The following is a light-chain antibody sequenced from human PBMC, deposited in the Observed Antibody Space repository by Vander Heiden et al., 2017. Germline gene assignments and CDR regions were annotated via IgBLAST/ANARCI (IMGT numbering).Light chain of an antibody. CDR3: QQYNNWPYT. V-gene: IGKV3-15*01. J-gene: IGKJ2*01. CDR2: GAS. Sequence: EIVMTQSPATLSVSPGERATLSRRSSQSVNSNLAWYQQKPGQAPRLLIYGASTRATGIPARFSGSRSGTEFTLTISSLQSEDFAVYYCQQYNNWPYTFGQGTKLEIK. CDR1: QSVNSN.